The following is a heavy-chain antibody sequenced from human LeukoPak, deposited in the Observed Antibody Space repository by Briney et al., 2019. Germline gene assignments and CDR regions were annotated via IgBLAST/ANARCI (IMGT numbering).Heavy chain of an antibody. D-gene: IGHD1-26*01. CDR3: ARGRTTVDSGSYFEVDY. J-gene: IGHJ4*02. CDR1: GGTFSSYA. CDR2: IIPIFGTA. V-gene: IGHV1-69*13. Sequence: SVKVSCKASGGTFSSYAISWVRQAPGQGLEWMGGIIPIFGTANYAQKFQGRVTITADESTSTAYMELSSLRSEDTAVYYCARGRTTVDSGSYFEVDYWGQGTLVTVSS.